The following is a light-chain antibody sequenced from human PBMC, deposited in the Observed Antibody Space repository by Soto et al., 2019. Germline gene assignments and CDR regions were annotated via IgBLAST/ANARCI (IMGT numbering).Light chain of an antibody. CDR2: AAS. CDR3: QKYGSSPWK. V-gene: IGKV3-20*01. CDR1: QSVSSSY. Sequence: EIVLTQSPGTLSLSPGEIATLSCRASQSVSSSYLVWHQQKPGQAPRLLIYAASRRATGIPDRFSGSGSGTDFTLTISRLEPEDFAVYYCQKYGSSPWKCGQGNKGDIK. J-gene: IGKJ1*01.